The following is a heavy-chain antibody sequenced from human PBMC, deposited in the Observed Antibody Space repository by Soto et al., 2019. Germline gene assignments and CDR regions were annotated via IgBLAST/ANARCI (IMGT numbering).Heavy chain of an antibody. D-gene: IGHD6-6*01. V-gene: IGHV1-18*04. J-gene: IGHJ6*02. CDR1: GYTFTSFG. CDR3: ARDKPQQIVGYNYYYGMDV. Sequence: QLHLVQSGAEVKKPGASVKVSCTASGYTFTSFGVSWVRQVPGQGLEWMGWISGYNGDTDYAQKFQGRVTMITDRYTSTAYMEVRSLRSDDTAVYYCARDKPQQIVGYNYYYGMDVWGQGTTVTVSS. CDR2: ISGYNGDT.